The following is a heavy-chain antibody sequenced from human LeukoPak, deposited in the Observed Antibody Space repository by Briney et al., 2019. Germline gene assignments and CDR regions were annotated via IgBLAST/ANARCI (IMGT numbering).Heavy chain of an antibody. CDR3: ARGWLCSGDRCPTGLYYFAY. CDR2: VNHSGST. D-gene: IGHD2-15*01. CDR1: GGSFSGYY. Sequence: SETLSLTCAVYGGSFSGYYWTWIRLPPGKGLEWIGEVNHSGSTNYNPSLKSRVTISVDTSKNQFSLKLSSVTAADTAMYYCARGWLCSGDRCPTGLYYFAYWGQGTLVTVSS. V-gene: IGHV4-34*01. J-gene: IGHJ4*02.